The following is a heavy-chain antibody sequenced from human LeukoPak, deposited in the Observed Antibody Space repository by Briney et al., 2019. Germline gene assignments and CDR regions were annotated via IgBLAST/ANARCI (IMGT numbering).Heavy chain of an antibody. CDR3: ARGVPYYYDSSGYYSSAFDI. D-gene: IGHD3-22*01. J-gene: IGHJ3*02. CDR2: IYYSGST. V-gene: IGHV4-59*01. Sequence: SETLSLTCTVSGGSISSYYWSWIRQPPGKGLEWIGYIYYSGSTNYNPSLKSRVTISVDTSKNQFSLKLSPVTAADTAVYYCARGVPYYYDSSGYYSSAFDIWGQGTMVTVSS. CDR1: GGSISSYY.